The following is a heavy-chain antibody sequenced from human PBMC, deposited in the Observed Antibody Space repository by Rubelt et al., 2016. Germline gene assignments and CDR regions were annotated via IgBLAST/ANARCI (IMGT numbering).Heavy chain of an antibody. D-gene: IGHD6-13*01. CDR3: ASRKQQLGFDY. Sequence: QVQLQESGPGLVKPSETLSLTCAVYGGSFSGYYWSWIRQPPGKGLEWIGEINHSGSTNYNPSLKSRVTISVDTSKNQFSLKLSSVTAADTAVYYCASRKQQLGFDYWGQGTLVTVSS. J-gene: IGHJ4*02. CDR2: INHSGST. V-gene: IGHV4-34*01. CDR1: GGSFSGYY.